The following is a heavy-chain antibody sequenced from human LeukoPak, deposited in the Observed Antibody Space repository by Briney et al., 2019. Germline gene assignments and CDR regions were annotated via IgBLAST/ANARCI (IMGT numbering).Heavy chain of an antibody. CDR3: ARLYCSSTTCYNFWFDS. D-gene: IGHD2-2*02. J-gene: IGHJ5*01. CDR1: GGSISSDY. Sequence: PSETLSLTCTVSGGSISSDYWSWIRQTPGKGLEWIGYIYYSGTTDYNPSLKSRVTISVDTSKNQFSLKLSSVTAADTAVYYCARLYCSSTTCYNFWFDSWGQGTLVTVSS. CDR2: IYYSGTT. V-gene: IGHV4-59*01.